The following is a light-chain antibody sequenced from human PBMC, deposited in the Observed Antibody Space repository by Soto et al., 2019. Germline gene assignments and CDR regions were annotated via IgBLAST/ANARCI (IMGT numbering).Light chain of an antibody. J-gene: IGKJ1*01. CDR3: QQGYSNPWT. Sequence: DIQMTQSTSSLSASVGDRVTITCRASQSISSYLNWYQQKPGKAPKLLIYAASSLQSGVPSRFSGSGSGTNFTLALNSLQPEDFATYYCQQGYSNPWTFGQGTKVDI. CDR2: AAS. V-gene: IGKV1-39*01. CDR1: QSISSY.